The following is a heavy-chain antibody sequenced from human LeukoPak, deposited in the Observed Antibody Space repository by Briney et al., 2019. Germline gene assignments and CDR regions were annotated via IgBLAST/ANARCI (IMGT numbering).Heavy chain of an antibody. CDR2: IKQDGSEK. CDR3: ARASHVDTARVGY. V-gene: IGHV3-7*01. D-gene: IGHD5-18*01. CDR1: GFTFSNYW. J-gene: IGHJ4*02. Sequence: GGSLRLSCAASGFTFSNYWMSWVRQAPGKGLEWVANIKQDGSEKHYMDSVKGRFTISRDSAKNSVYLEMNSLSDDDTAVYYCARASHVDTARVGYWGQGTLVTVSS.